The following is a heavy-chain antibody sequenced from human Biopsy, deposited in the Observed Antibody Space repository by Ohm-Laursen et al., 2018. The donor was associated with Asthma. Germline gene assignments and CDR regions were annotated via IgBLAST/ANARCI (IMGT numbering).Heavy chain of an antibody. Sequence: SVKVSCKASGYTFINYAIHWVRQAPGQRPEWMGWVNAGNGNTKYSQKFQGRVTITRDTSASTAYMDLSSLRSEDTAVYYCARTYYDFLTGQVNDVFAIWGQGTMVTVSS. J-gene: IGHJ3*02. CDR2: VNAGNGNT. V-gene: IGHV1-3*01. CDR3: ARTYYDFLTGQVNDVFAI. CDR1: GYTFINYA. D-gene: IGHD3-9*01.